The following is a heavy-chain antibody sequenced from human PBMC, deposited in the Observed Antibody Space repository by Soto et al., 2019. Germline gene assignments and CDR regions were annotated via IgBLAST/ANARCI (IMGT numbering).Heavy chain of an antibody. D-gene: IGHD2-2*01. CDR2: IMPFIDTS. Sequence: QVQLVQSGAEVKKPGSSVKVSCKASGGTFGSYTLNWVRQAPGQGLEWLGGIMPFIDTSTYARMLQGRVTITAAKSASTVYMELSSLKSDDTAVYYCARGGYASSYRFDYWGQGTLVTVSS. J-gene: IGHJ4*02. CDR1: GGTFGSYT. V-gene: IGHV1-69*06. CDR3: ARGGYASSYRFDY.